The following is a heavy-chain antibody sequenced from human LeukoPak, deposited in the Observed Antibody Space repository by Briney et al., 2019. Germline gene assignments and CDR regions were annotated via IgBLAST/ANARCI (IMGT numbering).Heavy chain of an antibody. Sequence: GGSLRLSCAASGFTFSTYAMYWVRQAPGKGLEWVAGISFDASYNYSADSVKGRFTISRDNSKNTHYLHMSSLRPDDTAVYYCARGGVPYYYYHMDVWGKGTTVTVSS. CDR2: ISFDASYN. D-gene: IGHD6-6*01. CDR1: GFTFSTYA. J-gene: IGHJ6*03. CDR3: ARGGVPYYYYHMDV. V-gene: IGHV3-30*04.